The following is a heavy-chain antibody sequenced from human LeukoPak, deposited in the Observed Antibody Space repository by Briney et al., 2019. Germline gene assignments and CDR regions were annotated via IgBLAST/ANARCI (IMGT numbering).Heavy chain of an antibody. CDR2: INPSGGST. J-gene: IGHJ3*02. Sequence: ASVKVSRKASGYTFTSYYMHLVRQAPGQGLEWMGIINPSGGSTSYAQKFQGRVTMTRDTSISTAYMELSRLRSDDTAVYYCARPYSSGWYQDAFDIWGQGTMVTVSS. CDR3: ARPYSSGWYQDAFDI. D-gene: IGHD6-19*01. V-gene: IGHV1-46*01. CDR1: GYTFTSYY.